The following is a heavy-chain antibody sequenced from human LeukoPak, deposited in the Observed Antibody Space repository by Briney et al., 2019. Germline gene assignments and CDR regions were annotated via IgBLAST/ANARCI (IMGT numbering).Heavy chain of an antibody. CDR3: ASSWHTGGYYFDY. J-gene: IGHJ4*02. Sequence: GGSLRLSCAASGFTFSSYEMNWVRQAPGKGLEWVSYISSSGSTIYYADSVKGRFTISRDNAKNSLYLQMNSLRAEDTAVYYCASSWHTGGYYFDYWGQGTLVTVSS. CDR2: ISSSGSTI. CDR1: GFTFSSYE. V-gene: IGHV3-48*03. D-gene: IGHD6-13*01.